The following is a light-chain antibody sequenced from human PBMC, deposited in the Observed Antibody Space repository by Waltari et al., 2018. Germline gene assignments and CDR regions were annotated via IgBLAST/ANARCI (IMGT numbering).Light chain of an antibody. CDR1: ALPKHY. CDR3: QSTDSSGSYRV. J-gene: IGLJ2*01. Sequence: SYELTQPPSVSVSPGQTARITCSGDALPKHYAYWFQQKPGQAPVLVICKDSERPSGITERFSGSSSGTTVTVTISGVQAEDEADYYCQSTDSSGSYRVFGGGTKLTVL. V-gene: IGLV3-25*03. CDR2: KDS.